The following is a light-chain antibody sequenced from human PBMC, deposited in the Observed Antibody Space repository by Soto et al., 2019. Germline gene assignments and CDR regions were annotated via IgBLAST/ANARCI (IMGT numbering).Light chain of an antibody. J-gene: IGKJ4*01. CDR1: QSITTY. Sequence: DIQMTQSPSSLSASVGDRVTITCRASQSITTYLNWYRQKPGKAPKRLIYAASSLQSGVPSRFSGSGSETEFTLSISSLQPEDFATYSCQQIYSAPLTFGGGTKVEIK. CDR3: QQIYSAPLT. V-gene: IGKV1-39*01. CDR2: AAS.